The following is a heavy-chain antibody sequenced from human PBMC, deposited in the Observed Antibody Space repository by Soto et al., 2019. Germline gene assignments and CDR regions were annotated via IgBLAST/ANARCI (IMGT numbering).Heavy chain of an antibody. Sequence: SGPTLVNPTETLTLTCAVSGFPLSARGVGVGWIRQPPGKALEWLAIIYWNDDKRYSPSLKSRLTITKDTSKNQVVLTMTNTDPVDTAKYYCAHSPWGAAPDYWGQGTLVTVSS. V-gene: IGHV2-5*01. CDR3: AHSPWGAAPDY. J-gene: IGHJ4*02. CDR2: IYWNDDK. CDR1: GFPLSARGVG. D-gene: IGHD3-16*01.